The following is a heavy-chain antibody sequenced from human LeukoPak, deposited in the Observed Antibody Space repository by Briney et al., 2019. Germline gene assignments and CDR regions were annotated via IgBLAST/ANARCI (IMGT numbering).Heavy chain of an antibody. CDR1: GFIFTSYA. CDR2: RSYDGSDE. D-gene: IGHD1-26*01. CDR3: ARDIWVGASYSGACDI. J-gene: IGHJ3*02. Sequence: PGRSLRLSCAASGFIFTSYAMHWVRQAPGKGLEWVAVRSYDGSDEYYADSVKGRFTVSRDNSKNTLSLQMNSLRAEDTALYFCARDIWVGASYSGACDIWGQGTMVTVSS. V-gene: IGHV3-30*14.